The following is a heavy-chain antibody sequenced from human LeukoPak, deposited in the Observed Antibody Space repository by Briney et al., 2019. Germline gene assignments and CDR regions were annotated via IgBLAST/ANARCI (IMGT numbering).Heavy chain of an antibody. J-gene: IGHJ4*02. D-gene: IGHD3-22*01. CDR2: INPNSGGT. V-gene: IGHV1-2*02. Sequence: ASVKVSCKASGYTFTGYYMHWVRQAPGQGLEWMGWINPNSGGTNYAQKFQGRVTMTRDTSISTAYMELSSLRSEDTAVYYCARRYYDTSGGLGYWGQGTLVTVSS. CDR1: GYTFTGYY. CDR3: ARRYYDTSGGLGY.